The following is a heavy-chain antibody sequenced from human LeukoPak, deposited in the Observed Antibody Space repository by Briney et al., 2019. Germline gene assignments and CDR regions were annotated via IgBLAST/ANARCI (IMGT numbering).Heavy chain of an antibody. V-gene: IGHV4-59*12. Sequence: SETLSLTCTVSGGSISSYYWSWIRQPPGKGLEWIGYIYYSGSTNYNPSLKSRVTISVDTSKNQFSLKLSSVTAADTAVYYCARVKSHYYDSSGYLGLDYWGQGTLVTVSS. CDR3: ARVKSHYYDSSGYLGLDY. CDR2: IYYSGST. CDR1: GGSISSYY. D-gene: IGHD3-22*01. J-gene: IGHJ4*02.